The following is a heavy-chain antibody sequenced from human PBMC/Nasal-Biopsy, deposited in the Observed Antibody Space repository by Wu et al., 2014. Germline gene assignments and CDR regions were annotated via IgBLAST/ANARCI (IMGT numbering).Heavy chain of an antibody. Sequence: LRLSCAASGFTLTNFAMYWVRQAPGKGAGVGGRIRSSANSYATAYAASVKGRFTISRDDSKNTAYLQMNSLESEDTAAYYCTTGSVWNGYYSNFDRWGQGALVTVSS. CDR1: GFTLTNFA. CDR3: TTGSVWNGYYSNFDR. J-gene: IGHJ4*02. D-gene: IGHD3-3*01. CDR2: IRSSANSYAT. V-gene: IGHV3-73*01.